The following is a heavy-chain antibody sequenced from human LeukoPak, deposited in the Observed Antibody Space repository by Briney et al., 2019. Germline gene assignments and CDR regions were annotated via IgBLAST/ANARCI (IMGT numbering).Heavy chain of an antibody. D-gene: IGHD5-18*01. Sequence: NPGGSLRLSCAASGFTFSTYTMNWVRQAPGKGLEWVSSISSSSSYIYYADSVKGRFTISRDNAKNSLYLQMNSLRAEDTAVYYCARPDTAMVRGYYFDYWGQGTLVTVSS. CDR3: ARPDTAMVRGYYFDY. CDR2: ISSSSSYI. J-gene: IGHJ4*02. CDR1: GFTFSTYT. V-gene: IGHV3-21*01.